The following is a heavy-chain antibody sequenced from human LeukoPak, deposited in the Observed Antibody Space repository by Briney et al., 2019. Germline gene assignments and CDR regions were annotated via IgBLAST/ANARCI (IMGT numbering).Heavy chain of an antibody. CDR3: AKDRTNALVAAIVVAVDWFDP. CDR1: GFTFSSYA. V-gene: IGHV3-30-3*01. D-gene: IGHD2-15*01. J-gene: IGHJ5*02. Sequence: GGSLRLSCAASGFTFSSYAMHWVRQAPGKGLEWVAVISYDGSNKYYADSVKGRFTISRDNSKNTLYLQMNSLRAEDTAVYYCAKDRTNALVAAIVVAVDWFDPWGQGTLVTVSS. CDR2: ISYDGSNK.